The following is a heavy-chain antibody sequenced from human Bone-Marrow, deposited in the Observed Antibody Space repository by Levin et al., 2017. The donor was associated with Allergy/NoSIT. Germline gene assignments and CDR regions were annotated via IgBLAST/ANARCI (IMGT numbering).Heavy chain of an antibody. CDR1: GFTFSSYS. J-gene: IGHJ4*02. V-gene: IGHV3-48*02. D-gene: IGHD3-9*01. CDR2: IGGNSGTI. Sequence: PGGSLRLSCAASGFTFSSYSMNWIRQAPGKGLEYISYIGGNSGTIYYADSVKGRFTISRDNAKNSLYLQMNSLRDEDTAVYFCARDTIFSFDYWGQGTLVTVSS. CDR3: ARDTIFSFDY.